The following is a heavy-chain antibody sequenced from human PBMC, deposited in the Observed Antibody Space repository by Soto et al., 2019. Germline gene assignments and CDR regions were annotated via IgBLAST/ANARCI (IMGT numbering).Heavy chain of an antibody. V-gene: IGHV1-2*04. Sequence: QVQLVQSGAEVKKPGASVKVSCKASGYTFIDYYMHWVGQAPGQGLEWLGWINPNSGATQYAQKFQAWVTMTRDTSISTAYMELRRLRSDDTAVYYCARIGTTGTYYDAFDLWGQGTMVTVSS. J-gene: IGHJ3*01. CDR3: ARIGTTGTYYDAFDL. CDR1: GYTFIDYY. CDR2: INPNSGAT. D-gene: IGHD1-7*01.